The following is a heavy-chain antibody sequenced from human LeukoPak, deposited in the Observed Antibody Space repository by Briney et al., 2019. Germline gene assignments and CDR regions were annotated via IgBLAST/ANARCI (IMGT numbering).Heavy chain of an antibody. CDR2: IYYSGST. J-gene: IGHJ4*02. CDR1: GGSISSGGYY. CDR3: ARDDSSGYYGIDY. Sequence: SQTLSLTCTVSGGSISSGGYYWSWIRQHPGKGLEWIGYIYYSGSTYYNPSLKSRVTISVDTSKNQFSLKLSSVTAADTAVYYCARDDSSGYYGIDYWGQGTLVTVSS. V-gene: IGHV4-31*03. D-gene: IGHD3-22*01.